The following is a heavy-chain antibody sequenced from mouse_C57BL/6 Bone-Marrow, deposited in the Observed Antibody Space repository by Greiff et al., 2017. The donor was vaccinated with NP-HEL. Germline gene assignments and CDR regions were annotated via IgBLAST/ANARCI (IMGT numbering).Heavy chain of an antibody. CDR2: IDPENGDT. Sequence: VQLQQSGAELVRPGASVKLSCTASGFNIKDDYMHWVKQRPEQGLEWIGWIDPENGDTEYASKFQGKATITADTSSNTAYLQLSSLTSEDTAVYYCTTFYYYGSSYERVDYGGQGTTLTVSS. V-gene: IGHV14-4*01. CDR1: GFNIKDDY. CDR3: TTFYYYGSSYERVDY. J-gene: IGHJ2*01. D-gene: IGHD1-1*01.